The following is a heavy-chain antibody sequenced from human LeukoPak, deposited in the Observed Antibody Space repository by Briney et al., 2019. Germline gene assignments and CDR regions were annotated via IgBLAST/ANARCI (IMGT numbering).Heavy chain of an antibody. Sequence: ASVKVSCKSSGYTFTGNYMHWVRQAPGQGLEWMGWINPNSGGPNYAQKFQGRVTMTRDTSISTAYMEMNRLRSDDTAVYYCARDVSAGGTNWFDPWGQGTLVTVSS. J-gene: IGHJ5*02. D-gene: IGHD3-16*01. CDR2: INPNSGGP. CDR3: ARDVSAGGTNWFDP. V-gene: IGHV1-2*02. CDR1: GYTFTGNY.